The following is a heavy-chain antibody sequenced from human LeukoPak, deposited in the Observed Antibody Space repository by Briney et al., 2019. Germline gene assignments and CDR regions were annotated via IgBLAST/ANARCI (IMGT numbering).Heavy chain of an antibody. CDR2: ISGSGGST. J-gene: IGHJ5*02. CDR3: AKDHSSGWPENWFDP. V-gene: IGHV3-23*01. Sequence: GASLRLSCAASGGTFSSYAMSWVRQAPGKGLEWVSAISGSGGSTYYADSVKGRFTISRDNSKNTLYLQMNSLRAEDTAVYYCAKDHSSGWPENWFDPWGQGTLVTVSS. D-gene: IGHD6-19*01. CDR1: GGTFSSYA.